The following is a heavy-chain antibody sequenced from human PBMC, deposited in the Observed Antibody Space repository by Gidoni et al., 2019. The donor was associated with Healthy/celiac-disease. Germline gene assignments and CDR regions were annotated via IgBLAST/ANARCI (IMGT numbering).Heavy chain of an antibody. CDR2: IIPIFGTA. CDR3: ARAARNTYYYDSSGYYFDY. J-gene: IGHJ4*02. D-gene: IGHD3-22*01. CDR1: GGTFSSDA. V-gene: IGHV1-69*06. Sequence: VQLVQSGAEGKKRGSSVEVSGKDAGGTFSSDAISWVRQAPGQGLEWLGGIIPIFGTANSAQKFQGRVTITADKSTSTAYMELSSLRSEDTAVYYCARAARNTYYYDSSGYYFDYWGQGTLVTVSS.